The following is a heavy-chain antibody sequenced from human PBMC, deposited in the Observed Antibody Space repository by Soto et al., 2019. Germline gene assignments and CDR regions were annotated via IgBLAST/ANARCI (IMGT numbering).Heavy chain of an antibody. Sequence: EVQLVESGGGLVQPGRSLRLSCAASGFTFDDYAMPWVRQAPGKGLEWVSGISWNSGSIGYADSVKGRFTISRDNAKNTLYLQMNSLRTEDTALYCCAKDYCISTSCHFDYWGQGTLLTVSS. D-gene: IGHD2-2*01. V-gene: IGHV3-9*01. CDR3: AKDYCISTSCHFDY. CDR2: ISWNSGSI. CDR1: GFTFDDYA. J-gene: IGHJ4*02.